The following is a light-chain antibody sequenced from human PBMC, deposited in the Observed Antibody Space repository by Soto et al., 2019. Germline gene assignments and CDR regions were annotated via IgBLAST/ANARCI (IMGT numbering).Light chain of an antibody. V-gene: IGKV3-20*01. Sequence: ELVLTQSPGPLSLSPGERATLSCTSSQSVSSTDLAWYQQKPGLAPRLLLYGASSMATDIPDRFSGSGSGTDFTLITSRLDPEEFAVYYGQLYNVSSPGFSFGPGTKVDV. J-gene: IGKJ3*01. CDR1: QSVSSTD. CDR3: QLYNVSSPGFS. CDR2: GAS.